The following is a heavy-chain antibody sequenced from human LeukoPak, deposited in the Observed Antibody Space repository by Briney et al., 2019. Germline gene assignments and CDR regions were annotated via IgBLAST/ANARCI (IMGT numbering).Heavy chain of an antibody. J-gene: IGHJ6*03. D-gene: IGHD2-15*01. CDR2: VSTYNGHT. CDR1: GYPFGTYG. CDR3: ARGVVVVAAKGFYMDV. Sequence: ASVKVSCKTSGYPFGTYGINWVRQAPGQGLEWMGWVSTYNGHTSYPQKFQGRVIMTTDTSTRTAYMELRSLRSDDTAVYYCARGVVVVAAKGFYMDVWGKGTTVTVSS. V-gene: IGHV1-18*01.